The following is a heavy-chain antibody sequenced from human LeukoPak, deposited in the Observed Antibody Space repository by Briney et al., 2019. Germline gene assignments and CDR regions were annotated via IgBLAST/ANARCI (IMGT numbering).Heavy chain of an antibody. CDR2: IYYSGRT. J-gene: IGHJ4*02. D-gene: IGHD3-10*01. V-gene: IGHV4-39*01. CDR1: GGSISSSSYY. Sequence: SETLSLTCTVSGGSISSSSYYWGWIRQPPGKGLEWIGSIYYSGRTYYNASLKSRVTISVDTSKNQFSLKLSSVTAADTAVYYCARRLLYGSLDYWGQGTLVTVSS. CDR3: ARRLLYGSLDY.